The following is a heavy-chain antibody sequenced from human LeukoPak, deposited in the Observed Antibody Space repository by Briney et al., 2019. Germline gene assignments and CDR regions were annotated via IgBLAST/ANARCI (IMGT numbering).Heavy chain of an antibody. CDR2: IYYSGST. D-gene: IGHD3-16*01. CDR1: GDSISSYY. V-gene: IGHV4-59*01. CDR3: ARGLYPSGVGGWFPGY. J-gene: IGHJ4*02. Sequence: SETLSLTCTVSGDSISSYYWSWIRQPPGKGLEWIGYIYYSGSTNYNPSLKSRVTISVDTSKKQFSPKLSSVTTADTAVYYCARGLYPSGVGGWFPGYWGQGTLVTVSS.